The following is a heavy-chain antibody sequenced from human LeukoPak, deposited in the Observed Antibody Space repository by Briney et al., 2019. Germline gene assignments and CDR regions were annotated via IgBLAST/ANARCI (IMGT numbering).Heavy chain of an antibody. Sequence: PSETLSLTCAVYGGSFSGYYWSWIRQPPGKGLEWIGEINHSGSTNYNPSLKSRVTISVDTSKSQFSLKLSSVTAADTAVYYCADAYGSGSYDYWGQGTLVTVSS. J-gene: IGHJ4*02. D-gene: IGHD3-10*01. CDR1: GGSFSGYY. V-gene: IGHV4-34*01. CDR2: INHSGST. CDR3: ADAYGSGSYDY.